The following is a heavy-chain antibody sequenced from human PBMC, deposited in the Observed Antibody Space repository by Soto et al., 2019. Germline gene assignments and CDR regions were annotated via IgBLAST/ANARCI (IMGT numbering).Heavy chain of an antibody. CDR2: IYSGGST. CDR1: GFTVSSNY. V-gene: IGHV3-53*04. D-gene: IGHD3-10*01. Sequence: GGSLRLSCAPSGFTVSSNYMSWVRQAPGKGLEWVSVIYSGGSTNYADSVKGRFTISRHNSKNTLYLQMNSLRAEDTAIYYCARVRFGESDAFDIWGQGTMVTVSS. J-gene: IGHJ3*02. CDR3: ARVRFGESDAFDI.